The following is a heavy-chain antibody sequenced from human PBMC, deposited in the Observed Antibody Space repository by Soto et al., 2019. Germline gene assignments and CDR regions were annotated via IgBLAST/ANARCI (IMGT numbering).Heavy chain of an antibody. Sequence: EVQLVESGGGVIQPGGSLRLSCAASGLYVGSSYMSWVRQAPGKGLEWISYISGGGETYYSNSVKGRFTISKDNSKNTLFLQMHSVRAEDTAVYYCARDGDGDWGNWGRGVQVTVTS. CDR1: GLYVGSSY. CDR2: ISGGGET. J-gene: IGHJ4*02. D-gene: IGHD7-27*01. V-gene: IGHV3-53*01. CDR3: ARDGDGDWGN.